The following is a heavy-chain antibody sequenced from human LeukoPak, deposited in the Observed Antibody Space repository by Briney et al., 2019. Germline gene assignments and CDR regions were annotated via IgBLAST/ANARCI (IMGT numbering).Heavy chain of an antibody. Sequence: ASVKVSCKASGYTFTGYYMHWVRQAPGQGLEWMGWFNPNSGGTNYAQKFQGRVTMTRDTSISTAYMELSRLRSDDTAVYYCARDSGAVPAARGNWFDPWGHGTLGTVSS. CDR2: FNPNSGGT. V-gene: IGHV1-2*02. D-gene: IGHD2-2*01. CDR1: GYTFTGYY. J-gene: IGHJ5*02. CDR3: ARDSGAVPAARGNWFDP.